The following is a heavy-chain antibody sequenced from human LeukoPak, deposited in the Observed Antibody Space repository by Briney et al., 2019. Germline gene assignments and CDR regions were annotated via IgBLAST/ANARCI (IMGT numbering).Heavy chain of an antibody. CDR3: ARGREWYDSSGYHY. Sequence: ASVKVSCKASGYTFTSYGISWVRQAPEQGLEWMGWISAYNGNTNYAQKLQGRVTMTTDTSTSTAYMELRSLRSDDTAVYYCARGREWYDSSGYHYWGQGTLVTVSS. D-gene: IGHD3-22*01. V-gene: IGHV1-18*01. J-gene: IGHJ4*02. CDR2: ISAYNGNT. CDR1: GYTFTSYG.